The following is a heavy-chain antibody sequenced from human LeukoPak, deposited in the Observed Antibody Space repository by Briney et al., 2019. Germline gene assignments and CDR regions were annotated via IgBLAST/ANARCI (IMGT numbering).Heavy chain of an antibody. CDR3: ARPRVEHDYDSSGSFDL. CDR1: GYTFTSYY. J-gene: IGHJ4*02. Sequence: VASVKVSCKASGYTFTSYYIHWVRQAPGQGLEWMGIINPRSSSTTYAQKFQGRVTMTRDTSTSTVYMEVRSLRSEDAAVYYCARPRVEHDYDSSGSFDLWGQGTLVIVSS. D-gene: IGHD3-22*01. CDR2: INPRSSST. V-gene: IGHV1-46*01.